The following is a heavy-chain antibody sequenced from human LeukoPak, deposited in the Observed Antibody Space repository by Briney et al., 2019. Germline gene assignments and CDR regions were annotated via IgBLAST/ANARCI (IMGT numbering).Heavy chain of an antibody. J-gene: IGHJ6*02. CDR3: ARVEYSYGPPDYYYGMDV. CDR2: IYTSGST. CDR1: GGSISSGSYY. D-gene: IGHD5-18*01. V-gene: IGHV4-61*02. Sequence: SETLSLTCTVSGGSISSGSYYWSWIRQPAGKGLDWIGRIYTSGSTNYNPSLKSRVTISVDTSKNQFSLKLSSVTAADTAVYYCARVEYSYGPPDYYYGMDVWGQGTTVTVSS.